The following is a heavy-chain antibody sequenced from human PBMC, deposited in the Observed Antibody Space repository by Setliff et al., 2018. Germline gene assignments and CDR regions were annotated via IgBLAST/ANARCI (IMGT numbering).Heavy chain of an antibody. Sequence: PSETLSLTCTVSGGSISSYYWSWIRQPAGKGLEWIGHIYIGGSANYNPSLKSRVTMSIDTSKNQFSLKLNSVTAADMAVYYCAREPHYGDYLLDYWGQGTLVTVSS. CDR2: IYIGGSA. CDR1: GGSISSYY. D-gene: IGHD4-17*01. V-gene: IGHV4-4*07. CDR3: AREPHYGDYLLDY. J-gene: IGHJ4*02.